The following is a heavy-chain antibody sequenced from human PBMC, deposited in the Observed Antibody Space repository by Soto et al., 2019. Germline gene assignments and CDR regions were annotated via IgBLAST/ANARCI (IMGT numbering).Heavy chain of an antibody. Sequence: SETLSLTCAVYGGSFSGYYWSWIRQPPGKGLEWIGEINHSGSTNYNPSLKSRVTISVDTSKNQFSLKLSSVTAADTAVYYCARDPDGSGSLFDPWGQGTLV. J-gene: IGHJ5*02. CDR3: ARDPDGSGSLFDP. D-gene: IGHD3-10*01. CDR2: INHSGST. V-gene: IGHV4-34*01. CDR1: GGSFSGYY.